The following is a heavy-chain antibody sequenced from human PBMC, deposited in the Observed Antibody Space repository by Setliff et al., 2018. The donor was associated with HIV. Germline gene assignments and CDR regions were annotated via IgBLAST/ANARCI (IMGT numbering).Heavy chain of an antibody. D-gene: IGHD1-26*01. J-gene: IGHJ6*02. CDR1: GFTFSDYY. Sequence: GGSLRLSCAASGFTFSDYYMTWVRQAPGKGLEWVSAIAGTSASTYYADSVKGRFTISRDSSKSMLYLQMNSLRVDDTAIYYCAKPLTQWGVSPYHYAFGVWGQGTTVTVSS. CDR3: AKPLTQWGVSPYHYAFGV. V-gene: IGHV3-23*01. CDR2: IAGTSAST.